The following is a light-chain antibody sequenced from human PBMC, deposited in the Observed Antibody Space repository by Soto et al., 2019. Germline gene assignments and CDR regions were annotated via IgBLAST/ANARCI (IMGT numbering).Light chain of an antibody. J-gene: IGKJ5*01. V-gene: IGKV3-20*01. CDR1: QSVSSR. CDR2: GAS. Sequence: EIVMTQSPVTLSLSPGDRATLSCRASQSVSSRLAWYQQNPGQAPRLLISGASSRATGIPDRFSGSGFGTDFTLTISRLEPEDFALYYCQHYAGGSRITFGQGTRLEIK. CDR3: QHYAGGSRIT.